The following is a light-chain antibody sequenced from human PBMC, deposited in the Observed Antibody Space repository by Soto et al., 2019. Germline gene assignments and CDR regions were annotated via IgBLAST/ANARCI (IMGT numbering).Light chain of an antibody. CDR2: AAS. V-gene: IGKV1-39*01. J-gene: IGKJ2*01. Sequence: DIQMTQSPSSLSASVGDRVTITCRASQNIRNYLNWYQQKPGDAPKLLIYAASTLHGAVPSRFSGSGSGTDFTLTISSLQPEDFATCHCHHGHSTPYPFAQGPRLEI. CDR1: QNIRNY. CDR3: HHGHSTPYP.